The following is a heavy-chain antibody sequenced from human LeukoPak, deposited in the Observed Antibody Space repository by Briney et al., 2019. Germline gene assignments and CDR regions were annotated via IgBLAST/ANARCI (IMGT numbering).Heavy chain of an antibody. D-gene: IGHD6-19*01. V-gene: IGHV1-18*01. CDR1: GYTFTSYG. J-gene: IGHJ4*02. CDR3: ARDLSGWYGYYFGY. CDR2: ISAYNGNT. Sequence: ASVKVSCKASGYTFTSYGISWVRQAPGQGLEWMGWISAYNGNTNYAQKLQGRVTMTTDTSTSTAYMELRSLRSDDTAVYYCARDLSGWYGYYFGYWGQGTLVTVSS.